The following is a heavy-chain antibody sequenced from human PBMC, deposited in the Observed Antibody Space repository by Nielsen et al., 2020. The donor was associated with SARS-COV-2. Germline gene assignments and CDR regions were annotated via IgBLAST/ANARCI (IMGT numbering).Heavy chain of an antibody. CDR1: GYTFTSYY. V-gene: IGHV1-46*01. J-gene: IGHJ6*03. Sequence: ASVKVSCKASGYTFTSYYMHWVRQAPGQGLEWMGIINPSGGSTSYAQKFQGRVTMTRDTSTSTVYMELSSLRSEDTAVYYRARGRAQGYYYYYMDVWGKGTTVTVSS. CDR2: INPSGGST. CDR3: ARGRAQGYYYYYMDV.